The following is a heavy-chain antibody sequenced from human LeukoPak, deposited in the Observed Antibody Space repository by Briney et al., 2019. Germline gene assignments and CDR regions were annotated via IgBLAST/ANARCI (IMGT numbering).Heavy chain of an antibody. CDR2: IHHSGSA. CDR1: GGSISSSNW. J-gene: IGHJ4*02. CDR3: ARSDYGSGNYYWSLDY. Sequence: PSETLSLTCAVSGGSISSSNWWSWVRQPPGKGLEWIAEIHHSGSANYNPSLKSRVTISIDTSKNQFSLKLSSVTAADTAVYYCARSDYGSGNYYWSLDYWGQGTLVTVSS. D-gene: IGHD3-10*01. V-gene: IGHV4-4*02.